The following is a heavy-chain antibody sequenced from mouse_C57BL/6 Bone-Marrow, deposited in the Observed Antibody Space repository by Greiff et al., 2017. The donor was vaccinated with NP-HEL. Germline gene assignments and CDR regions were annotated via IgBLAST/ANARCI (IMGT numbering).Heavy chain of an antibody. V-gene: IGHV5-6*01. CDR1: GFTFSSYG. D-gene: IGHD2-3*01. CDR3: ARHEGYYGFAY. CDR2: ISSGGSYT. Sequence: VQLVESGGDLVKPGGSLKLSCAASGFTFSSYGMSWVRQTPDKRLEWVATISSGGSYTYYPDSVKGRFTISRDNAKNTLYLQMSSLKSEDTAMYYCARHEGYYGFAYWGQGTLVTVSA. J-gene: IGHJ3*01.